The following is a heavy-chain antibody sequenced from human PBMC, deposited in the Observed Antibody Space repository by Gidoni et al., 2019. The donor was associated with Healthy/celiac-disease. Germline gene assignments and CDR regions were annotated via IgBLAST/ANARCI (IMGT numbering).Heavy chain of an antibody. J-gene: IGHJ6*02. Sequence: QVQLVESGGGVVQPGRSLRLSCAASGFTFSSYGLHWVRQAPGKGLEGVAVIGYDGIKKYYADSVKGRFTISRDNSKNTLYLQMNSLRAEDTAVYYCARGARAPYYYYGMDVWGQGTTVTVSS. V-gene: IGHV3-33*01. CDR1: GFTFSSYG. CDR3: ARGARAPYYYYGMDV. CDR2: IGYDGIKK.